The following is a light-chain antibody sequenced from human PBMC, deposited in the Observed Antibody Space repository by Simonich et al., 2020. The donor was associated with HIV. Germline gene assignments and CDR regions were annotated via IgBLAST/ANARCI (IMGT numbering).Light chain of an antibody. CDR3: QQYYSTPPT. CDR2: WAS. CDR1: QSVLYSSNNKNY. V-gene: IGKV4-1*01. Sequence: DIVMTQSPDSLAVSLGERATINCESSQSVLYSSNNKNYLAWYQQKPGQPPKLLIYWASTRESGVPDRFSASGSGTDFTLTISSLQAEDVAIYYCQQYYSTPPTFGQGTKVEIK. J-gene: IGKJ1*01.